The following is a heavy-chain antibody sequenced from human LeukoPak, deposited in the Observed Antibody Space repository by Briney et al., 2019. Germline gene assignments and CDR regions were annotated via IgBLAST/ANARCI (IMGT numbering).Heavy chain of an antibody. CDR2: IYYSGST. J-gene: IGHJ4*02. CDR3: ARGISYYDILTGYYQPGYFDY. Sequence: PSETLSLTCTVSGGSISSGDYYWSWIRQPPGKGLEWIGYIYYSGSTYCNPSLKSRVTISVDTSKNQFSLKLSSVTAADTAVYYCARGISYYDILTGYYQPGYFDYWGQGTLVTVSS. V-gene: IGHV4-30-4*01. D-gene: IGHD3-9*01. CDR1: GGSISSGDYY.